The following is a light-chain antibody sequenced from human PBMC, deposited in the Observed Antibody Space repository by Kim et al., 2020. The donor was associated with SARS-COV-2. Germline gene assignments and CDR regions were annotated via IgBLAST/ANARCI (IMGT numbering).Light chain of an antibody. V-gene: IGLV10-54*01. CDR3: SAWDSSLSAWV. CDR1: INHSHNQG. J-gene: IGLJ3*02. Sequence: PTAKLPCTGNINHSHNQGAAWRQQHQGHPPKLLSYRNNNRPSGISERFSASRSGSTASLTITGLQPEDEADYYCSAWDSSLSAWVFGGGTQLTVL. CDR2: RNN.